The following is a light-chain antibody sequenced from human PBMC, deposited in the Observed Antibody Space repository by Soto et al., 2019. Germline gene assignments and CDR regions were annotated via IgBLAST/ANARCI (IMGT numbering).Light chain of an antibody. J-gene: IGKJ5*01. CDR3: QHYFNWPYT. CDR2: TGS. Sequence: DIQMTQSPSSVSASVGDRVTITCRASQAIDSWLAWYQQKPGEAPKLLIFTGSLLHSGVPPRFSGSGSGTDFTLTISSLQPEDFALYYCQHYFNWPYTFGQGTRLEIK. CDR1: QAIDSW. V-gene: IGKV1-12*01.